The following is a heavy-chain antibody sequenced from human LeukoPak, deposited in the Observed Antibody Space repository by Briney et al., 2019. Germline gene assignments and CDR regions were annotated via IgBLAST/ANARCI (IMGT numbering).Heavy chain of an antibody. CDR3: ARGGSGWYHDAFDI. J-gene: IGHJ3*02. CDR1: GGSISSYY. Sequence: PSETLSLTCTVSGGSISSYYWSWIRQPPGKGLEWIGSIYYSGSTYYNPSLKSRVTISVDTSKNQFSLKLSSVTAADTAVYYCARGGSGWYHDAFDIWGQGTMVTVSS. D-gene: IGHD6-19*01. CDR2: IYYSGST. V-gene: IGHV4-59*08.